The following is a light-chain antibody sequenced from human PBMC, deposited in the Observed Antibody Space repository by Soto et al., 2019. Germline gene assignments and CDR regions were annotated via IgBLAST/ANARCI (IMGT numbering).Light chain of an antibody. Sequence: ILLTQSPLSLPVTLGQPASISCTSSQSLIYSNGKTYLNWYQQKPGQSPQLLIYTLSYRASGVPDRFSGSGSGTDFTLKISRVEAEDVGVYYCMQRIEFPVTFGQGTRLEIK. J-gene: IGKJ5*01. CDR2: TLS. V-gene: IGKV2-40*01. CDR3: MQRIEFPVT. CDR1: QSLIYSNGKTY.